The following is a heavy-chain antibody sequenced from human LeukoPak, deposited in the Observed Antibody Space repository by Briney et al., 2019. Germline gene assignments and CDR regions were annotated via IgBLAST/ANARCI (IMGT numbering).Heavy chain of an antibody. V-gene: IGHV4-34*01. J-gene: IGHJ6*04. CDR2: INHSGST. CDR1: GGSFSGYY. Sequence: SETLSLTCAVYGGSFSGYYWSWIRQPPGKGLEWIGEINHSGSTNYIPSLKSRVTISVDTSKNQFSLKLSSVTAADTAVYYCARASSIGFAWGKGTTVTVSS. D-gene: IGHD2/OR15-2a*01. CDR3: ARASSIGFA.